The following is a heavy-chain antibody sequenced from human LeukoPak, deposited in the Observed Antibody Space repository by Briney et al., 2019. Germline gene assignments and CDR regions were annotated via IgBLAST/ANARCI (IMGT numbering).Heavy chain of an antibody. Sequence: KPSETLSPSCTVSGGSISSSSYYWGWIRQLPGKGLEWIGSIYYSGSTYYNPSLKSRVTISVDTSKNQFSLKLSSVTAADTAVYYCARQGAKTYYYDSSGSPNWFDPWGQGTLVTVSS. CDR2: IYYSGST. CDR3: ARQGAKTYYYDSSGSPNWFDP. D-gene: IGHD3-22*01. CDR1: GGSISSSSYY. V-gene: IGHV4-39*01. J-gene: IGHJ5*02.